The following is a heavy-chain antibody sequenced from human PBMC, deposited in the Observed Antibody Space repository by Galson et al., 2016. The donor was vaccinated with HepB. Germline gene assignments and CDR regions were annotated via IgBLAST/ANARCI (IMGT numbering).Heavy chain of an antibody. V-gene: IGHV3-13*05. CDR1: GFTFSTYD. J-gene: IGHJ6*01. CDR2: IGTAGDP. CDR3: ARDCLHQGPIGLPPGTLLQEHL. Sequence: SLRLSCAASGFTFSTYDMHWVRQATGKGLEWVSAIGTAGDPYYPGSVKGRFPISRENARNSLYLQMNSLRAGDTAVYLRARDCLHQGPIGLPPGTLLQEHLWG.